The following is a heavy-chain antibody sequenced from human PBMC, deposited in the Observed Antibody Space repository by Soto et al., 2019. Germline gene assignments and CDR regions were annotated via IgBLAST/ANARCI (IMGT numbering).Heavy chain of an antibody. V-gene: IGHV1-69*01. CDR3: ARETGTVVTPEVVGGMDV. J-gene: IGHJ6*02. CDR1: GGTFSSYA. D-gene: IGHD2-21*02. CDR2: IIPIFGTA. Sequence: QVQLVQSGAEVKKPGSSVKVSCKASGGTFSSYAISWVRQAPGQGLEWMGGIIPIFGTANYAQKFQGRVTITADESTSTVYMELSSLRSEDTAVYYCARETGTVVTPEVVGGMDVWGQGTTVTVSS.